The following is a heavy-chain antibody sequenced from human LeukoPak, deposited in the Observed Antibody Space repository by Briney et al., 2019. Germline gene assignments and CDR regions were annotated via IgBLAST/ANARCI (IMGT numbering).Heavy chain of an antibody. Sequence: GRSLRLSRAASGFTFDDYAMHWVRQAPGKGLEWVSGISWNSGSIGYADSVKGRFTISRDNAKNSLYLQMNSLRAEDTALYYCATELCTVWWWLPLFYWGQGTLVTVSS. CDR2: ISWNSGSI. V-gene: IGHV3-9*01. D-gene: IGHD2-21*02. J-gene: IGHJ4*02. CDR1: GFTFDDYA. CDR3: ATELCTVWWWLPLFY.